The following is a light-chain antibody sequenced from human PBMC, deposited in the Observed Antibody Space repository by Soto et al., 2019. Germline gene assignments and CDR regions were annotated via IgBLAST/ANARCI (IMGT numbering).Light chain of an antibody. J-gene: IGLJ1*01. CDR3: SSYAGSNNRV. CDR2: DVS. CDR1: SSDVGGYNY. Sequence: QSVLTQPASVSGSPGQSITSSCTGTSSDVGGYNYVSWYQQHPGKAPKLMIYDVSNRPSGVPDRFSGSKSGNTASLTASGLQAEDEADYYCSSYAGSNNRVFGTGTKVTVL. V-gene: IGLV2-8*01.